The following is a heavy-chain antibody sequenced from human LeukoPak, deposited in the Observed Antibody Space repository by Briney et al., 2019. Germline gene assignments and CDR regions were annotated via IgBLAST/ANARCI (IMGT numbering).Heavy chain of an antibody. V-gene: IGHV3-23*01. CDR3: AKDLSDTIFGVVSDYYFDY. Sequence: PGGSLRLSRAASGFTFSSYAMSWVRQAPGKGREGFSVIIVSGGTTYYADFVKGRFTISRDNSKNTLYLQMNSLRAEDTAVYYCAKDLSDTIFGVVSDYYFDYWGQGMLVTVSS. J-gene: IGHJ4*02. CDR1: GFTFSSYA. CDR2: IIVSGGTT. D-gene: IGHD3-3*01.